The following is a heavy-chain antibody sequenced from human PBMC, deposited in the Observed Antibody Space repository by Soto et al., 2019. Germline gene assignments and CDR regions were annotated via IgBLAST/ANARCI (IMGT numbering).Heavy chain of an antibody. Sequence: QLQLQESGPGLVKPSETLSLTCTVSGGSISSSSYYWGWIRQPPGKGLEWIGSIYYSGSNYYNPSLKSRVTISVDTSKNQFSLKLSSVTAADTAVYYCARLPALYSSGWSFFDYWGQGTLVTVSS. CDR1: GGSISSSSYY. D-gene: IGHD6-19*01. CDR3: ARLPALYSSGWSFFDY. V-gene: IGHV4-39*01. J-gene: IGHJ4*02. CDR2: IYYSGSN.